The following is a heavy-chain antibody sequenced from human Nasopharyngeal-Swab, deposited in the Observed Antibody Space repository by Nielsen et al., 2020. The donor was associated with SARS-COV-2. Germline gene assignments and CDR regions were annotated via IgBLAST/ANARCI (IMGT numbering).Heavy chain of an antibody. D-gene: IGHD3-10*01. Sequence: ASVKVFCKASGYTFTSYYMHWVRQAPGQGLEWMGIINPSGGSTSYAQKFQGRVTMTRDTSTSTVYMELRSLRSDDTAVYYCARKLGFGESPGWFDPWGQGTLVTVSS. CDR2: INPSGGST. V-gene: IGHV1-46*01. J-gene: IGHJ5*02. CDR1: GYTFTSYY. CDR3: ARKLGFGESPGWFDP.